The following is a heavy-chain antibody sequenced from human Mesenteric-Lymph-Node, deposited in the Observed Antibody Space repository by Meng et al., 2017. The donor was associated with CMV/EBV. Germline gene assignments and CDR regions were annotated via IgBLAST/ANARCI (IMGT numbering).Heavy chain of an antibody. D-gene: IGHD2-2*01. V-gene: IGHV1-2*02. CDR3: ARDADIVVVPAAMGRGYYGMDV. CDR2: INPNSGGT. CDR1: GYTFTGYY. J-gene: IGHJ6*02. Sequence: SVKVSCKASGYTFTGYYMHWVRQAPGQGLEWMGWINPNSGGTNYAQKFQGRVTMTRDTSISTAYMELSRLRSEDTAVYYCARDADIVVVPAAMGRGYYGMDVWGQGTTVTVSS.